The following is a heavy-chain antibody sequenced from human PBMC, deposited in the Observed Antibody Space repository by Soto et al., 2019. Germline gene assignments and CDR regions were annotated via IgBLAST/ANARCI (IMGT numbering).Heavy chain of an antibody. J-gene: IGHJ5*02. V-gene: IGHV1-2*04. CDR2: INPNSGGT. Sequence: ASVKVSCKASGYTFTGYYMHWVRQAPGQGLEWMGWINPNSGGTNYAQKFQGWVTMTRDTSISTAYMELSRLRSDDTAVYYCARDRKRYSYGYLGNWFDPWGQGTLVTVSS. CDR1: GYTFTGYY. D-gene: IGHD5-18*01. CDR3: ARDRKRYSYGYLGNWFDP.